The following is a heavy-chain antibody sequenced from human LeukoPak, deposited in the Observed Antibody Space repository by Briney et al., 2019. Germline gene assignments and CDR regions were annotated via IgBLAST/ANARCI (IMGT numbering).Heavy chain of an antibody. CDR1: GFTFSSYT. CDR2: ISSGSSSI. V-gene: IGHV3-48*01. CDR3: ARDWDTDGMDV. Sequence: QSGGSLRLSCAASGFTFSSYTMNWVRQAPGKGLEWVSYISSGSSSIYYADSVKGRFTISRDDAKDSLYLQMDSLRVEDTAVYYCARDWDTDGMDVWGQGTTVTVSS. J-gene: IGHJ6*02. D-gene: IGHD1-26*01.